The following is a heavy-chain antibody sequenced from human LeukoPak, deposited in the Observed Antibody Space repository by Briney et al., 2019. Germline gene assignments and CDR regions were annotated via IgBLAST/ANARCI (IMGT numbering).Heavy chain of an antibody. CDR2: MNPNSGNT. CDR3: ASFSGSYYAGGFDY. D-gene: IGHD1-26*01. CDR1: GYTFTSYD. Sequence: GASVKVSCKASGYTFTSYDINWVRQATGQGLEWMGWMNPNSGNTGDAQKFQGRVTMTRNTSISTAYMELSSLRSEDTAVYYCASFSGSYYAGGFDYWGQGTLVTVSS. V-gene: IGHV1-8*01. J-gene: IGHJ4*02.